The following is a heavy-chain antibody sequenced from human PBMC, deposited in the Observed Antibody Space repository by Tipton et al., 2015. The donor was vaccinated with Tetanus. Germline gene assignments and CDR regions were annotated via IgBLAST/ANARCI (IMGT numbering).Heavy chain of an antibody. V-gene: IGHV4-61*01. J-gene: IGHJ4*02. D-gene: IGHD2-8*01. CDR3: ARGLIDDFLGSRIYFDS. CDR2: IFYSGNS. Sequence: LSLTCTIFGGPVSSGSYYWAWIRQPPGKALEWIGDIFYSGNSISNPSFRSRVTMSVDTSRTLFSLTLIAVTAADTAVYFCARGLIDDFLGSRIYFDSWGPGTLVTVSS. CDR1: GGPVSSGSYY.